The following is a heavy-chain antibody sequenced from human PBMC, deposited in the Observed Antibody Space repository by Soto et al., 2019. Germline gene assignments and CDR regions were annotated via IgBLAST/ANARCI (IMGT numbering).Heavy chain of an antibody. V-gene: IGHV1-69*02. CDR3: ARSRGSYGMDF. J-gene: IGHJ6*02. CDR2: IIPILGIA. Sequence: QVQLVQSGAEVKKPGSSVKVSCKASGGTFSSYTISWVRQAPGQGLEWMGRIIPILGIANYAQKFQGRVTISVDKYTRTAYMELSRLRSEETDVYYFARSRGSYGMDFWGQGTTVTVS. CDR1: GGTFSSYT. D-gene: IGHD3-10*01.